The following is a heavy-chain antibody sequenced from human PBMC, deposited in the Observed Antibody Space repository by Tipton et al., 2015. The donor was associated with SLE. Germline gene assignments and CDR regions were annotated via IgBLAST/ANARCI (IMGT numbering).Heavy chain of an antibody. Sequence: QLVQSGGGLVQPGTSLRLSCAASGFPFNDYAMHWVRQAPGKGLEYVCGISFNSVFIHCADSVKGRFTISRDNAKNSLYLQMNSLRAEDAALYYCARGIDPTSSRISDYWGQGTLVSVSS. D-gene: IGHD2-2*01. CDR1: GFPFNDYA. J-gene: IGHJ4*02. CDR3: ARGIDPTSSRISDY. CDR2: ISFNSVFI. V-gene: IGHV3-9*01.